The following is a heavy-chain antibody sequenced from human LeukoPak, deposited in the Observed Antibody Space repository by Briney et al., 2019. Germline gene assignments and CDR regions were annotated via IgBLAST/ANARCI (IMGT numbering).Heavy chain of an antibody. D-gene: IGHD3-10*01. CDR1: GFTFSTHW. CDR2: IRGEGKTQ. V-gene: IGHV3-7*04. CDR3: ARDLNIPPLRGVWADVFDI. Sequence: PPGGSLRLSCAASGFTFSTHWMAWVRQAPGKGLEWVADIRGEGKTQYYVDSLKGRFTISRDNDKNALYLQMNSLRVEDTAVYYCARDLNIPPLRGVWADVFDIWGQGTMVTVSS. J-gene: IGHJ3*02.